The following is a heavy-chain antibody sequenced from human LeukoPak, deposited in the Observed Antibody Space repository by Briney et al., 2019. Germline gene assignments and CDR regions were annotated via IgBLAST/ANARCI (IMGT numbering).Heavy chain of an antibody. Sequence: SVKVSCKAFGGTFSSYTISWVRQAPGQGLEWMGRIIPILGIANYAQKFQGRVTITADKSTSTAYMELSSLRSEDTAVYYCAREEYGSEGDYFDYWGQGTLVTVSS. CDR1: GGTFSSYT. V-gene: IGHV1-69*04. CDR3: AREEYGSEGDYFDY. D-gene: IGHD3-10*01. CDR2: IIPILGIA. J-gene: IGHJ4*02.